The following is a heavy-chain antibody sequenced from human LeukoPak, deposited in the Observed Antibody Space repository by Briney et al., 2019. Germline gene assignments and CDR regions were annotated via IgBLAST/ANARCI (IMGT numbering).Heavy chain of an antibody. CDR2: IYYSGST. J-gene: IGHJ4*02. D-gene: IGHD5-24*01. Sequence: SETLSLTCTVSGGSISSYYWSWIRQPPGKGLEWIGYIYYSGSTNYNPSLKSRVTISVDTSKNQFSLKLSSVTAADTAVYYCARGRWLQPFDYWGQGTLVTVSS. CDR3: ARGRWLQPFDY. V-gene: IGHV4-59*08. CDR1: GGSISSYY.